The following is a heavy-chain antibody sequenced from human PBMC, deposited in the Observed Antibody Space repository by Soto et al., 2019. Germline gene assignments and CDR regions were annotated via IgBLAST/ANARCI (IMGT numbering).Heavy chain of an antibody. V-gene: IGHV3-48*01. Sequence: EVQLVESGGGLVQPGGSLRLSCAASGFTFSSHRMNWVRQAPGKGLEWVSYISSTSSTIYYADSVKGRFTISRDNAKNSLYLQMNNLRAEDTAVYYCARGDSSRYYFDYWGQGTLVTVSS. D-gene: IGHD3-22*01. CDR3: ARGDSSRYYFDY. J-gene: IGHJ4*02. CDR1: GFTFSSHR. CDR2: ISSTSSTI.